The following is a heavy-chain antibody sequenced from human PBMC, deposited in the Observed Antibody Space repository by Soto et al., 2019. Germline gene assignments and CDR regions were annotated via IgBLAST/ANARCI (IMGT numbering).Heavy chain of an antibody. CDR2: ISSDSRSI. CDR1: GFTFSSYS. CDR3: ARIKLVEWFFINVDVYDMDV. J-gene: IGHJ6*02. Sequence: PGGSLRLSCAASGFTFSSYSMNWVRQAPGSGPEWVSYISSDSRSIYYADSVEGRFTVSRDNARNSVSLQMDSLRDEDAAVYYCARIKLVEWFFINVDVYDMDVWGQETPATVSS. V-gene: IGHV3-48*02. D-gene: IGHD3-3*01.